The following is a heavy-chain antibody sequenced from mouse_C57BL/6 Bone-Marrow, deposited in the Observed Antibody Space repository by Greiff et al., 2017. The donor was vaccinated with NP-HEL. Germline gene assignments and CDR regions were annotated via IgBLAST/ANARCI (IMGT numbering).Heavy chain of an antibody. CDR2: IRSKSNNYAT. J-gene: IGHJ4*01. CDR1: GFSFNTYA. V-gene: IGHV10-1*01. D-gene: IGHD1-1*01. Sequence: EVQVVESGGGLVQPKGSLKLSCAASGFSFNTYAMNWVRQAPGKGLEWVARIRSKSNNYATYYADSGKDRFTISRDDSESMLYLQMNNLKTEDTAMYYCVRPLPYGYYAMDYWGKGTSVTVSS. CDR3: VRPLPYGYYAMDY.